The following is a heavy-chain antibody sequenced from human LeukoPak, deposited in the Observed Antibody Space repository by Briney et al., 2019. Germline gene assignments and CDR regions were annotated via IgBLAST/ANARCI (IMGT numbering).Heavy chain of an antibody. Sequence: PGGSLRLFCAASGFTVSSNHMSWVRQAPGKGLEWVSVIYSGGSTYYADSVKGRFTISRDNSKNTLYLQMNSLRAEDTAVYYCARDPGYSSSWSPYYYYYYGMDVWGQGTTVTVSS. CDR2: IYSGGST. CDR3: ARDPGYSSSWSPYYYYYYGMDV. J-gene: IGHJ6*02. CDR1: GFTVSSNH. D-gene: IGHD6-13*01. V-gene: IGHV3-66*01.